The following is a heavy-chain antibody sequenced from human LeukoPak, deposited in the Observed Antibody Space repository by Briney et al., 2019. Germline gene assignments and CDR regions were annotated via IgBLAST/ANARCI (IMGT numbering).Heavy chain of an antibody. D-gene: IGHD2-8*02. Sequence: SETLSLTCAVYGGSFSGYYWSWIRQPPGKGLEWIGEINHSGSTNYNPSLKSRVTISVDTSKNQSSLKLSSVTAADTAVYYCARRPWSQALDYWGQGTLVTVSS. CDR3: ARRPWSQALDY. J-gene: IGHJ4*02. CDR1: GGSFSGYY. V-gene: IGHV4-34*01. CDR2: INHSGST.